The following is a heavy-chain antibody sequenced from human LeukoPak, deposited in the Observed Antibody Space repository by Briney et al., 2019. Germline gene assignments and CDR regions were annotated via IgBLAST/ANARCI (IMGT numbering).Heavy chain of an antibody. CDR2: INHSGST. CDR1: GGSFSGYY. CDR3: ARVKIAARSRYYYYMDV. J-gene: IGHJ6*03. Sequence: PSETLSLTCAVYGGSFSGYYWSWIRQPPGKGLEWIGEINHSGSTNYNPSLKSRVTISVDTSKNQFSLKRSSVTAADTAVYYCARVKIAARSRYYYYMDVWGKGTTVTVSS. D-gene: IGHD6-6*01. V-gene: IGHV4-34*01.